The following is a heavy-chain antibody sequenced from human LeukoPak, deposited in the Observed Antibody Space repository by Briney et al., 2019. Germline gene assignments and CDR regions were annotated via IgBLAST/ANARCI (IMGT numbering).Heavy chain of an antibody. Sequence: GGSLRLSCAASGFTFXSXXMHWVRQAPGKGLXXXXXXXYDXXNKXXXXXXXXXXXXSXDNSXNTLYLQMNSLRAEDTAVYYCAKNAAGLNHYYYYGMDVWGQGTTVTVSS. CDR1: GFTFXSXX. D-gene: IGHD6-13*01. CDR2: XXYDXXNK. CDR3: AKNAAGLNHYYYYGMDV. J-gene: IGHJ6*02. V-gene: IGHV3-30*18.